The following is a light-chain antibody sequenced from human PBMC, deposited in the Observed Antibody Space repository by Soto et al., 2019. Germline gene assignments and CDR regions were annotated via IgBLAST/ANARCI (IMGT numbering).Light chain of an antibody. CDR2: DAS. V-gene: IGKV1-5*01. CDR3: QQYNSYPWT. Sequence: IQMTQSPSTLSASVGDRVTITCRASQSISSWLAWYQQKPGKAPKLRIYDASSLERGVPSRFSGSGSGTDFSLTITSLQPYDFATYYGQQYNSYPWTFGHGPKVDIK. J-gene: IGKJ1*01. CDR1: QSISSW.